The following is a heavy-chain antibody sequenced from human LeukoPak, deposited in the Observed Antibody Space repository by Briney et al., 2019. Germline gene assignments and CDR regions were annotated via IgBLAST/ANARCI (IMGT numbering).Heavy chain of an antibody. CDR3: GRTEYYFDY. CDR2: IYYSGST. V-gene: IGHV4-59*01. J-gene: IGHJ4*02. Sequence: SETLSLTCTVPGGSMSTYYWSWIRQPPGKGLEWIGYIYYSGSTNYNPSLKSRVSMSADTSKNQFSLKLSSVTAADTAVYYCGRTEYYFDYWGQGTLVTVSS. D-gene: IGHD3-10*01. CDR1: GGSMSTYY.